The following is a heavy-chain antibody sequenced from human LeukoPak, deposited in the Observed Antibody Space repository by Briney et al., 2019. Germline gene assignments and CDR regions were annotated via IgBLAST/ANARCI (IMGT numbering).Heavy chain of an antibody. Sequence: ASVKVSCTASGYTFNNHYMYWVRQAPGQGLEWMGVINPSGGSTSYAQKFQGRVTMTRDTSTRTVYMEVNSLRSEDTAVYYCARQGTYSSAIGMGYWGQGTLVTVSS. CDR3: ARQGTYSSAIGMGY. J-gene: IGHJ4*02. V-gene: IGHV1-46*02. CDR1: GYTFNNHY. D-gene: IGHD6-19*01. CDR2: INPSGGST.